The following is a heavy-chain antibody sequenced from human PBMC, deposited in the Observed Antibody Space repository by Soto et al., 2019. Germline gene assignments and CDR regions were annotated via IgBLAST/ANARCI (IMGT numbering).Heavy chain of an antibody. D-gene: IGHD2-2*02. J-gene: IGHJ6*02. CDR3: AVGDIVVVPAAINYYYYGMDV. CDR2: IIPIFGTA. CDR1: GGTFSSYA. V-gene: IGHV1-69*13. Sequence: SVKVSCKASGGTFSSYAISWVRQAPGQGLEWMGGIIPIFGTANYAQKFQGRVTITADESTSTAYMELSSLRSEDTAVYYCAVGDIVVVPAAINYYYYGMDVWGQGTTVTVSS.